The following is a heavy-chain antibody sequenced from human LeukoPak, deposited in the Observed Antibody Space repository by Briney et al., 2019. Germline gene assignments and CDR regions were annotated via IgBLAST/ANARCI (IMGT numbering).Heavy chain of an antibody. Sequence: SETLSLTCAVYGGSFSGYYWSWIRQPPGKGLEWIGEINHSGSTNYNPSLKSRVTISVDTSKNQFSLKLSSVTAADTAVYYCARTYSSSWYAERAFDIWGQGTMVTVSS. J-gene: IGHJ3*02. CDR3: ARTYSSSWYAERAFDI. V-gene: IGHV4-34*01. D-gene: IGHD6-13*01. CDR1: GGSFSGYY. CDR2: INHSGST.